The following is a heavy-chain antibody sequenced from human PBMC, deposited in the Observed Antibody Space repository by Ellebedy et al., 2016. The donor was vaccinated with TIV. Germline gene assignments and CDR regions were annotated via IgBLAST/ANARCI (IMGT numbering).Heavy chain of an antibody. CDR2: IYYSGST. J-gene: IGHJ6*02. D-gene: IGHD2-15*01. CDR1: GGSISSSDYH. Sequence: SETLSLTXTVSGGSISSSDYHWGWIRQPPGKGLEWIGSIYYSGSTYYNPSLKSRVTISVDTSKNQFSLKLSSVTAADTAVYYCARVCGGGSCYSRGYYGMDVWGQGTTVTVSS. V-gene: IGHV4-39*07. CDR3: ARVCGGGSCYSRGYYGMDV.